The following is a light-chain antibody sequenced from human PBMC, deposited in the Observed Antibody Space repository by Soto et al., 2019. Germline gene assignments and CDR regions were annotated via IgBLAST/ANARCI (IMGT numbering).Light chain of an antibody. CDR2: GAS. J-gene: IGKJ1*01. Sequence: EIVMPQSPGTLSVSPGERATLSCRASQSVSSNLAWYQQKPGQAPSLLIYGASTRATGIPARFSGSGAGTEFALTISSLQSEDFAVYYCQQYNNWPRTFGQGTKV. CDR1: QSVSSN. CDR3: QQYNNWPRT. V-gene: IGKV3-15*01.